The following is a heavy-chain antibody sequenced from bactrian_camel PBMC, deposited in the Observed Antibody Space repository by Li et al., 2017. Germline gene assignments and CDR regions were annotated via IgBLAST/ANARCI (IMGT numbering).Heavy chain of an antibody. CDR1: QSIAGTHS. J-gene: IGHJ4*01. CDR2: IYTGTSTTYYGRT. D-gene: IGHD6*01. Sequence: VQLVESGGGSVQAGGSLNLSCTASQSIAGTHSIGWFRQAPGNEREAVATIYTGTSTTYYGRTSYAESVKGRFTISKDNAKNTLYLQMNSLTPEDSAMYYCAADAHIIVCRPGSWYPINWGQGTQVTVS. CDR3: AADAHIIVCRPGSWYPIN. V-gene: IGHV3S54*01.